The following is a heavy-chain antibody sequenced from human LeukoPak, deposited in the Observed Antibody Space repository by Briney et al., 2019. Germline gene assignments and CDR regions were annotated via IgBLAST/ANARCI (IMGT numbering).Heavy chain of an antibody. D-gene: IGHD3-3*01. CDR2: IGGRDDRT. J-gene: IGHJ4*02. Sequence: GGSLRLSYAASGFTFSSYAMSWVRQAPGKGLEWVSIIGGRDDRTYYADSVKGRFTISRDNSKNTLYLQMNSLRGEDTAVYYCAKDPNPFYDFWSGYKWGQGTLVTVSS. CDR1: GFTFSSYA. V-gene: IGHV3-23*01. CDR3: AKDPNPFYDFWSGYK.